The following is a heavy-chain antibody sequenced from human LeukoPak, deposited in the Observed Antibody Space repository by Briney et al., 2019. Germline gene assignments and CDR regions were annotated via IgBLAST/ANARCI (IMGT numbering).Heavy chain of an antibody. J-gene: IGHJ4*02. CDR3: ARDLEGSGSFYRPSYDY. D-gene: IGHD3-10*01. V-gene: IGHV3-23*01. CDR1: GFTFSISA. CDR2: ISGSGGST. Sequence: TGGSLRLSCAASGFTFSISAMSWVRQAPGKGLEWVSAISGSGGSTYYADSVKGRFAISRDNAKNSLYLQMNSLRAEDTAVYYCARDLEGSGSFYRPSYDYWGQGTLVTVSS.